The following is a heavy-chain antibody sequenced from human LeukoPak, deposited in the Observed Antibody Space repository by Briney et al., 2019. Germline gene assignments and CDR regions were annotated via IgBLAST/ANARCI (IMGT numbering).Heavy chain of an antibody. V-gene: IGHV4-34*01. D-gene: IGHD1-26*01. J-gene: IGHJ4*02. CDR1: GGSFSGYY. CDR3: ARDGGSYSPFDY. CDR2: INHSGST. Sequence: NASETLSLTCAVYGGSFSGYYWSWIRQPPGKGLEWIGEINHSGSTNYNPSLKSRVTISVDTSKNQFSLKLSSVTAADTAVYYCARDGGSYSPFDYWGQGTLVTVSS.